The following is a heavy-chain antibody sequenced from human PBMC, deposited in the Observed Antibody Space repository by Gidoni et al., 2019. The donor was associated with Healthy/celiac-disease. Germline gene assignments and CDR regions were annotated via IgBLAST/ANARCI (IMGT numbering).Heavy chain of an antibody. V-gene: IGHV3-23*01. Sequence: EVQLLESGGGLVQPGGSLRLSCAASGFTFSSYAMRWVRQAPGKGLVWVSAISGSCGSTYYADAVKGRFTISRNKSKNTLYLQMNSLRAEDTAVYYCTTGPVTIPPPPNDYWGQGTLVTVSS. CDR3: TTGPVTIPPPPNDY. J-gene: IGHJ4*02. D-gene: IGHD4-17*01. CDR1: GFTFSSYA. CDR2: ISGSCGST.